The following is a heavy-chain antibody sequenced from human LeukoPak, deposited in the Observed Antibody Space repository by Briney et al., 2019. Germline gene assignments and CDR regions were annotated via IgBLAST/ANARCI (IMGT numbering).Heavy chain of an antibody. Sequence: SGTLSLTCAVSGHSMSSSNWWSRVRQPQGQGLGWIGEIYHSGRTNYNPSLKSRVTISVDTSKNQFSLKLSSVTAADTAVYYCAIVSSVAGYYFDYWGQGTLVTVSS. J-gene: IGHJ4*02. CDR1: GHSMSSSNW. CDR2: IYHSGRT. CDR3: AIVSSVAGYYFDY. D-gene: IGHD6-19*01. V-gene: IGHV4-4*02.